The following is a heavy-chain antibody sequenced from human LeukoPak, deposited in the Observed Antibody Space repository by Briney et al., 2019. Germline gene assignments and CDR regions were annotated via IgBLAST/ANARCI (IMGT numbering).Heavy chain of an antibody. D-gene: IGHD3-10*01. V-gene: IGHV3-21*01. CDR2: ITTFSRYI. CDR1: GFTFSSYS. J-gene: IGHJ5*02. Sequence: GGSLRLSCAASGFTFSSYSMNWVRQAPGKGLEWLSSITTFSRYIYYAGAVRGRFTISRDNAKNSLYLQMNSLRGEDTAVYYCARSGGPGTYHQLRYNWFDPWGQGTLVTVSS. CDR3: ARSGGPGTYHQLRYNWFDP.